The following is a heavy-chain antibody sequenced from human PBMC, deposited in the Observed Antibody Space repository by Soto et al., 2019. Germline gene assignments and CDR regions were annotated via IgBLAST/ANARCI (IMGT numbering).Heavy chain of an antibody. CDR2: ISAYNGNT. CDR3: ARDVGDVVVVPLHYPDY. D-gene: IGHD2-15*01. CDR1: GYTFTSYG. V-gene: IGHV1-18*01. Sequence: QVQLVQSGAEVKKPGASVKVSCKASGYTFTSYGISWVRQAPGQGLEWMGWISAYNGNTNYAQKLQGRVTMTTDTATSTAYMELRSLRSDDTAVYYCARDVGDVVVVPLHYPDYWGQGTLVTVSS. J-gene: IGHJ4*02.